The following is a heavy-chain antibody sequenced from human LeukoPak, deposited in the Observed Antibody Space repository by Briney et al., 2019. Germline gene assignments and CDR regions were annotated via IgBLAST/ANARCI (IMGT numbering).Heavy chain of an antibody. V-gene: IGHV4-59*01. CDR1: GGSISSYY. CDR2: IYYSGST. Sequence: SETLSLTCTVSGGSISSYYWSWIRQPPGKGLEWIGYIYYSGSTNYNPSLKSRVTISVGTSKNQFSLKLSSVTAADTAVYYCARATIIAGRFDYWGQGTLVTVSS. D-gene: IGHD6-6*01. J-gene: IGHJ4*02. CDR3: ARATIIAGRFDY.